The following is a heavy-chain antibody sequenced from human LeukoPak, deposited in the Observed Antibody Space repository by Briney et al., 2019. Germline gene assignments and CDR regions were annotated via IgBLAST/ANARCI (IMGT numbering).Heavy chain of an antibody. CDR1: GGSIISNSHY. CDR3: ARHFKAGVVPPRDYFDY. D-gene: IGHD3-22*01. V-gene: IGHV4-39*01. CDR2: LSHSGSA. Sequence: SETLSLTCTVSGGSIISNSHYWGWIRQSPGKGLEWIGSLSHSGSAYYNPSLTSSPKSRGAISGDTSKNQFSLKLSSVTAADTAVYYCARHFKAGVVPPRDYFDYWGQGTLVTVSS. J-gene: IGHJ4*02.